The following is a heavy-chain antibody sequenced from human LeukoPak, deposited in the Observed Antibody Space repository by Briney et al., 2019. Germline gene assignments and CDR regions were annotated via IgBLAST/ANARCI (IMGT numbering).Heavy chain of an antibody. D-gene: IGHD5-12*01. CDR1: GYTFTSYG. CDR2: ISAYNGNT. J-gene: IGHJ5*02. V-gene: IGHV1-18*01. CDR3: ARATYSGYDWVWFDP. Sequence: GASVTVSCTASGYTFTSYGISWVRQAPGQGLEWMGWISAYNGNTNYAQKLQGRVTMTTDTSTSTAYMELRSLRSDDTAVYYCARATYSGYDWVWFDPWGQGTLVTVSS.